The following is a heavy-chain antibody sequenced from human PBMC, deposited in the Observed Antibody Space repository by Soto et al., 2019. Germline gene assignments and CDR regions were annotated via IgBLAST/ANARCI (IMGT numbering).Heavy chain of an antibody. CDR2: IISIFGTA. CDR1: GGTFSSYA. CDR3: ARGGGYCGGDCYPPPPGYYYGMNV. D-gene: IGHD2-21*02. Sequence: GASVKVSCKASGGTFSSYAISWVRQAPGQGLEWMGGIISIFGTANYAQKFQGRVTITADKSTSTSYMELSSLRSEDTAVYYCARGGGYCGGDCYPPPPGYYYGMNVWGQGTTVTFSS. V-gene: IGHV1-69*06. J-gene: IGHJ6*02.